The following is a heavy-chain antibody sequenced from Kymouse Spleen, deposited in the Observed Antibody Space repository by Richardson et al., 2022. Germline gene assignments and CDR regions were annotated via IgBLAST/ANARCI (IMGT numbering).Heavy chain of an antibody. CDR1: GGSVSSGSYY. CDR3: AREVGRDAFDI. Sequence: QVQLQESGPGLVKPSETLSLTCTVSGGSVSSGSYYWSWIRQPPGKGLEWIGYIYYSGSTNYNPSLKSRVTISVDTSKNQFSLKLSSVTAADTAVYYCAREVGRDAFDIWGQGTMVTVSS. J-gene: IGHJ3*02. D-gene: IGHD1-26*01. CDR2: IYYSGST. V-gene: IGHV4-61*01.